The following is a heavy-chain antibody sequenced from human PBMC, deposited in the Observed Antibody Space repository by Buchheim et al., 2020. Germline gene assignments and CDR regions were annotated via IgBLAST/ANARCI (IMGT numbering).Heavy chain of an antibody. V-gene: IGHV4-34*01. CDR3: ARGGKSYSNHTYYYYGMDV. J-gene: IGHJ6*02. D-gene: IGHD4-11*01. Sequence: QVQLQQWGAGLLKPSETLSLTCAVYGGSFSGYYWSWIRQPPGKGLEWIGEIYHSGSTNYNPSLKSRVTISVDKSKNQFSLKLSSVTAADTAVYYCARGGKSYSNHTYYYYGMDVWGQGTT. CDR1: GGSFSGYY. CDR2: IYHSGST.